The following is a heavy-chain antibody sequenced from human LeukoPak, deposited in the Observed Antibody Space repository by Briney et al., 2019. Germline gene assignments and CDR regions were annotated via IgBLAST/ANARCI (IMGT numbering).Heavy chain of an antibody. J-gene: IGHJ4*02. CDR1: GYTFTGYY. Sequence: GASVKVSCKASGYTFTGYYMHWVRQAPGQGLEWMGWINPNSGGTNYAQKFQGRVTMTRDTSISTAYMELSRLRSDDTAVYYCARDLSAVTMIVVVHPFDYWGQGTLVTVSS. CDR2: INPNSGGT. CDR3: ARDLSAVTMIVVVHPFDY. V-gene: IGHV1-2*02. D-gene: IGHD3-22*01.